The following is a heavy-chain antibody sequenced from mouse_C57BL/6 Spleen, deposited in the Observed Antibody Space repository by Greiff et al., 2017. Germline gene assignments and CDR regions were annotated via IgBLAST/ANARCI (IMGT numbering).Heavy chain of an antibody. CDR3: ARSYCYGSSYPWYFDV. V-gene: IGHV1-69*01. D-gene: IGHD1-1*01. J-gene: IGHJ1*03. CDR2: IDPSDSYT. Sequence: QVQLQQPGAELVMPGASVKLSCKASGYSFTSYWMHWVKQRPGQGLEWIGEIDPSDSYTNYNQKFKGKSTLTVDNSSSAAYMRLSSLASEGSAVYYCARSYCYGSSYPWYFDVWGTGTTVTVSS. CDR1: GYSFTSYW.